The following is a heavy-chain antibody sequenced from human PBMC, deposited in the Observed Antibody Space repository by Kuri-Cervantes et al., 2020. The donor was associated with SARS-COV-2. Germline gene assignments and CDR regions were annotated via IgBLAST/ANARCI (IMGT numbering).Heavy chain of an antibody. Sequence: SVKVSCKASGYTFTSYDINWVRQATGQGLEWMGWIIPIFGTANYAQKFQGRVTITTDESTSTAYMELSSLRSEDTAVYYCARDNWNYPSHDAFDIWGQGTMVTVSS. D-gene: IGHD1-7*01. CDR1: GYTFTSYD. V-gene: IGHV1-69*05. CDR3: ARDNWNYPSHDAFDI. J-gene: IGHJ3*02. CDR2: IIPIFGTA.